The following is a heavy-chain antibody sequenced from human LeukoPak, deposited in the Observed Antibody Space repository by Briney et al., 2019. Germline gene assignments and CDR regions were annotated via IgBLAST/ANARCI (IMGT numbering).Heavy chain of an antibody. CDR2: IYTSGST. Sequence: SETLSLTCAVYGGSFSGYYWSWIRQPAGKGLEWIGRIYTSGSTNYNPSLKSRVTMSVDTSKNQFSLKLSSVTAADTAVYYCARVGCSSTSCTKFDYWGQGTLVTVSS. CDR1: GGSFSGYY. CDR3: ARVGCSSTSCTKFDY. V-gene: IGHV4-59*10. J-gene: IGHJ4*02. D-gene: IGHD2-2*01.